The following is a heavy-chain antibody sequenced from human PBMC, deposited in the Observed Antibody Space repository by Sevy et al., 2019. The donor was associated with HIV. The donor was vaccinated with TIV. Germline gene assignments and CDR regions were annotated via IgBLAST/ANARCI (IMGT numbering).Heavy chain of an antibody. CDR1: GFTFSTYT. CDR2: ISGSGGST. Sequence: GGSLRLSCAASGFTFSTYTMNWVRQAPGKGLEWVSAISGSGGSTYYADSVKGRFTISRDKSKNTLYLQMNNLGAEDTAVYYCAKGDSTFYGMDVWGQGTTFTVSS. CDR3: AKGDSTFYGMDV. D-gene: IGHD6-13*01. V-gene: IGHV3-23*01. J-gene: IGHJ6*02.